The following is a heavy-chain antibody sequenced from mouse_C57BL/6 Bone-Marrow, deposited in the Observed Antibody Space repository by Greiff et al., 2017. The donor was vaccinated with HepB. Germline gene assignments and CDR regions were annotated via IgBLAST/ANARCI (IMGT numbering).Heavy chain of an antibody. D-gene: IGHD2-1*01. CDR3: ARRYGNSWYFDV. V-gene: IGHV5-12*01. CDR2: ISNGGGST. CDR1: GFTFSDYY. J-gene: IGHJ1*03. Sequence: EVQLVESGGGLVQPGGSLKLSCAASGFTFSDYYMYWVRQTPEKRLEWVAYISNGGGSTYYPDTVKGRFTISRDNAKNTLYLQMSRLKSEDTAMYYCARRYGNSWYFDVCGTGTTVTVSS.